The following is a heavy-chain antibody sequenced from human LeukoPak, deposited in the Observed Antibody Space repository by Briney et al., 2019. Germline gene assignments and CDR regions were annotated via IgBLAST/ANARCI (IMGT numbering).Heavy chain of an antibody. J-gene: IGHJ4*02. V-gene: IGHV4-39*01. D-gene: IGHD3-3*01. CDR1: GGSISSSSYY. CDR3: ASTGGKYYDFWSGYYYFDY. CDR2: IYYSGST. Sequence: TSETLSLTCTVSGGSISSSSYYWGWIRQPPGKGLEWIGSIYYSGSTYYNPSLKSRVTISVDTSKNQFSLKLSSVTAADTAVYYCASTGGKYYDFWSGYYYFDYWGQGTLVTVSS.